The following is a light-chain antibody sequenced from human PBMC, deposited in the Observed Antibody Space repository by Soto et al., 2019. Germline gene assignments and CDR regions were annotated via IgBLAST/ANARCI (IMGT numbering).Light chain of an antibody. CDR1: QDISNY. J-gene: IGKJ5*01. CDR3: QQYDNLPIT. V-gene: IGKV1-33*01. CDR2: DAS. Sequence: DIQMTQSPSSLSASVGDRVTITCQASQDISNYLNWYQQKPGKAHKLLIYDASNLETGVPSRFSGSGSGTDFTFTISSLQPEDSATYYCQQYDNLPITFGQGTRLEIK.